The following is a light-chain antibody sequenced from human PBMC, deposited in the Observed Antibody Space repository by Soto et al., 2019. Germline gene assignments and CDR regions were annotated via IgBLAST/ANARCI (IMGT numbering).Light chain of an antibody. J-gene: IGKJ4*01. V-gene: IGKV3-20*01. CDR2: GAS. Sequence: EIVLTQSPGTLSLSPGEGATLSCRASQSVSSSYLAWYQQKPGQAPRLLIYGASSRATGIPDRFSGGGSGTDFTLTISRLEPEDFAVYYCQQYGSSFLTFGGGTKVEIK. CDR1: QSVSSSY. CDR3: QQYGSSFLT.